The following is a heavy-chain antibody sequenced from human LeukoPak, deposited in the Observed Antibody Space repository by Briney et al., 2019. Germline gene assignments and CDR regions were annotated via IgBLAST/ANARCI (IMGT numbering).Heavy chain of an antibody. CDR3: ARPSGYSGYDTFDY. J-gene: IGHJ4*02. CDR1: GFTFSSYA. CDR2: ISYDGSNK. Sequence: PGRSLRLSCAASGFTFSSYAMHWVRQAPGKGLEWVAVISYDGSNKYYADSVEGRFTISRDNSKNTLYLQMNSLRAEDTAVYYCARPSGYSGYDTFDYWGQGTLVTVSS. D-gene: IGHD5-12*01. V-gene: IGHV3-30*04.